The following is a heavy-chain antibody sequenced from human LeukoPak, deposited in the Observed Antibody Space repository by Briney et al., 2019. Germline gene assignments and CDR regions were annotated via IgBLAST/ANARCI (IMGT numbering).Heavy chain of an antibody. Sequence: GGSLRLSCAASGFTFSSYGMHWVRHAPGKGLEWVAFIRYDGSNKYYADSVKGRFTISRDNSKNTLYLQMNSLRAEDTAVYFCAKGSRDGYNSGVYWGQGTLVTVSS. D-gene: IGHD5-24*01. J-gene: IGHJ4*02. CDR1: GFTFSSYG. CDR3: AKGSRDGYNSGVY. V-gene: IGHV3-30*02. CDR2: IRYDGSNK.